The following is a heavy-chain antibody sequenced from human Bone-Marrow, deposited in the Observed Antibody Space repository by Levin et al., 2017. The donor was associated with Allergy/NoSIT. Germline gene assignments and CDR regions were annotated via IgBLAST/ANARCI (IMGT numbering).Heavy chain of an antibody. Sequence: ASVKVSCAASGFTVNKNDMHWVRQAPGKRLEWVSIIYSDDSIYYADSVKGRFTIPRDISKNTLDLQMNSLRVDDTALYYCARGYGGNAGGNWGQGTLVVVSS. CDR2: IYSDDSI. J-gene: IGHJ4*02. V-gene: IGHV3-53*01. CDR3: ARGYGGNAGGN. CDR1: GFTVNKND. D-gene: IGHD4/OR15-4a*01.